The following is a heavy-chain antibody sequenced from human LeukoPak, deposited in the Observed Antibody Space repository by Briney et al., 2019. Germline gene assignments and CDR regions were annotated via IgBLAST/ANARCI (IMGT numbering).Heavy chain of an antibody. CDR2: IYYSGST. V-gene: IGHV4-31*03. D-gene: IGHD2-2*01. CDR1: GGSISSGGYY. J-gene: IGHJ6*02. Sequence: KPSQTLSLTCTVSGGSISSGGYYWSWIRQHPGKGLEWIGYIYYSGSTYYNPSLKSRVTISVDTSKNQFSLKLSSVTAAGTAVYYCCVCTSCRTTKNPYYYYYGMDVWGQGTTVTVSS. CDR3: CVCTSCRTTKNPYYYYYGMDV.